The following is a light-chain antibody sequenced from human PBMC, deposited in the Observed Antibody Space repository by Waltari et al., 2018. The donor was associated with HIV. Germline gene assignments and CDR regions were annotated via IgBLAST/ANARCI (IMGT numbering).Light chain of an antibody. Sequence: EIVMTQSPPTLSVSPGQRVTISCRASPSISAKVAWYQQRPGQAPRILIYEVGTRPTGIPARFSGSGSGTEFTLTISSLQSEDFATYFCQQYDSGPRGITFGQGTMLEIK. CDR3: QQYDSGPRGIT. J-gene: IGKJ2*01. CDR1: PSISAK. CDR2: EVG. V-gene: IGKV3-15*01.